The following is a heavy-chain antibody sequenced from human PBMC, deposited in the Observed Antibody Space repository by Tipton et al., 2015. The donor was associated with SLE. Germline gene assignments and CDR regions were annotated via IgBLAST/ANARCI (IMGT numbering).Heavy chain of an antibody. D-gene: IGHD3-10*02. Sequence: LRLSCTVSGGSVSSTTYYWSWIRQPAGEGLEWIGRIYTSGSTSYNPSLKSRVTISVDTSKNQFSLKLSSVTAADTAVYYCARRMVFGGDYFDYWGQGTLVTVSS. CDR2: IYTSGST. CDR3: ARRMVFGGDYFDY. J-gene: IGHJ4*02. CDR1: GGSVSSTTYY. V-gene: IGHV4-61*02.